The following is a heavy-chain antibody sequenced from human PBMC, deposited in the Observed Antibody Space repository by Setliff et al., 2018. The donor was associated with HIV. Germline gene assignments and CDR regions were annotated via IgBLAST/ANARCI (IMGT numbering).Heavy chain of an antibody. V-gene: IGHV4-39*01. D-gene: IGHD3-16*01. CDR3: VNPSGAMGDFDS. CDR2: LYDRGST. CDR1: GGSISSTNDF. Sequence: SETLSLTCTVSGGSISSTNDFWGWIRQPPGKGLEWIGTLYDRGSTYYNPSLKSRVTISRDTSKNQFSLQLTSVTAADTAVYYCVNPSGAMGDFDSWGQGTLGTVSS. J-gene: IGHJ4*02.